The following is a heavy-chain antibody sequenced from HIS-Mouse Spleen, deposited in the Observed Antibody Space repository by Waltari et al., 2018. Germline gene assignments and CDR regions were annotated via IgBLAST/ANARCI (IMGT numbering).Heavy chain of an antibody. CDR1: GFTFSGYG. V-gene: IGHV3-30*18. Sequence: QVQLVESGGGVVQHGRSLRLSCAASGFTFSGYGMHWVRQAPGKGLEWVAVISYDGSNKYYADSVKGRFTISRDNSKNTLYLQMNSLRAEDTAVYYCAKDKHHAFDYWGQGTLVTVSS. CDR2: ISYDGSNK. J-gene: IGHJ4*02. CDR3: AKDKHHAFDY.